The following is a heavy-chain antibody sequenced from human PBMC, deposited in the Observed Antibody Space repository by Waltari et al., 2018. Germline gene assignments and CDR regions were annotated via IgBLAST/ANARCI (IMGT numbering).Heavy chain of an antibody. CDR3: ARDAIRAALDH. CDR1: GGSLRSTNW. V-gene: IGHV4-4*02. J-gene: IGHJ4*02. D-gene: IGHD6-25*01. CDR2: IYHNGST. Sequence: QVQLQESGPGLVKPSGTLSLPCAVSGGSLRSTNWWSWVRQPPGRGLEWIGEIYHNGSTSYNPSRGRRVTVSVDKSKNQFSLKVTSVTAADTAVYYCARDAIRAALDHWGPGILVTVSS.